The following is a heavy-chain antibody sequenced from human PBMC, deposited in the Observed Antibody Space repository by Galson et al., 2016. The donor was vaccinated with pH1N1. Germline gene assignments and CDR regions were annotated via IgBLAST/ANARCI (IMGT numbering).Heavy chain of an antibody. CDR1: GFTFSNYG. V-gene: IGHV3-30*02. D-gene: IGHD2-15*01. Sequence: SLRLSCAASGFTFSNYGMHWVRQAPGKGLEWVAFVQDDGTTEYYADSMKGRFTISGDNSQKTLYLQMNNLRVDDTAVYYCARDRGAPGSPPLYFFNYWGHGTL. J-gene: IGHJ4*01. CDR3: ARDRGAPGSPPLYFFNY. CDR2: VQDDGTTE.